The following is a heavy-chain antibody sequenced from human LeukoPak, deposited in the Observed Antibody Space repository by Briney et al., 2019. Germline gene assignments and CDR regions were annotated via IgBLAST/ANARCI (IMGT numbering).Heavy chain of an antibody. CDR1: GFNFNSYS. CDR2: ISSSSDYR. J-gene: IGHJ4*02. V-gene: IGHV3-21*01. CDR3: ARDQVDTAMVTEPFNY. Sequence: GGSLRLSCAASGFNFNSYSMNWVGQAPGKGLEWVSSISSSSDYRYYADSVKGRFTISRDNAKNSLYLRMNGLRAEDTAVYYCARDQVDTAMVTEPFNYWGQGTLVTVSS. D-gene: IGHD5-18*01.